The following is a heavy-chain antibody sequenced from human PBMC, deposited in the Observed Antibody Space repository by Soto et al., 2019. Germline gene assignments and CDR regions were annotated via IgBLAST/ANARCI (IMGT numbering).Heavy chain of an antibody. Sequence: ASVKVSCKASGYTFTSYYMYWVRQAPGQGLEWMGIINPSGGSTSYAQKFQGRVTMTRDTSTSTVYMELSSLRSEDTAVYYCARDGIAAAGTLYYYYGMDVWGQGTTVTVSS. CDR1: GYTFTSYY. D-gene: IGHD6-13*01. V-gene: IGHV1-46*01. CDR3: ARDGIAAAGTLYYYYGMDV. J-gene: IGHJ6*02. CDR2: INPSGGST.